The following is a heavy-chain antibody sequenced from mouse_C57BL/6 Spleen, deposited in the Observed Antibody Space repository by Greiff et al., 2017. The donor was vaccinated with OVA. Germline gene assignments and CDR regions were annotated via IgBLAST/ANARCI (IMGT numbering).Heavy chain of an antibody. CDR1: GYSFTGYF. Sequence: VQLQQSGPELVKPGDSVKMSCKASGYSFTGYFMNWVKQSHGKSLEWIGHINPYNGDTYYNQKFKGKATLTVDKYSNTAYMELRSLTSEVSAVYYCARPLIYYGNSFAYWGQGTMVTVSA. CDR3: ARPLIYYGNSFAY. V-gene: IGHV1-20*01. D-gene: IGHD2-1*01. J-gene: IGHJ3*01. CDR2: INPYNGDT.